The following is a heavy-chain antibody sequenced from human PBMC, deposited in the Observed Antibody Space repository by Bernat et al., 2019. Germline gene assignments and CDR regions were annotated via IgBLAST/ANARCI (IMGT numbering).Heavy chain of an antibody. CDR3: TTTPLGYCSSTSCYIDY. CDR1: GFTFSSYW. J-gene: IGHJ4*02. Sequence: EVQLVESGGGLVQPGGSLRLSCAASGFTFSSYWMHWVRQAPGKGLVWVSRINSDGSSTSYADSVKGRFTISRDNAKNTLYLQMNSLKTEDTAVYYCTTTPLGYCSSTSCYIDYWGQGTLVTVSS. CDR2: INSDGSST. V-gene: IGHV3-74*01. D-gene: IGHD2-2*02.